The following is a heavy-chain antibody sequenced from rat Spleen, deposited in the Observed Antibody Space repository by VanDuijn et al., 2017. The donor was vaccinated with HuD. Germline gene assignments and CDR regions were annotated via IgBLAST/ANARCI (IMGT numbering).Heavy chain of an antibody. CDR3: ARSDTIAAMGHY. V-gene: IGHV2S61*01. J-gene: IGHJ2*01. Sequence: QVQLKESGPGLVQPSQTLSLTCTVSGFSLSNYGVIWVRQPPGKGLEWLEVIWGNGNTNYNSALKSRLSISRDTSESQVFLKMYNLQTEDTAMYFCARSDTIAAMGHYWGQGVMVTVSS. D-gene: IGHD1-2*01. CDR1: GFSLSNYG. CDR2: IWGNGNT.